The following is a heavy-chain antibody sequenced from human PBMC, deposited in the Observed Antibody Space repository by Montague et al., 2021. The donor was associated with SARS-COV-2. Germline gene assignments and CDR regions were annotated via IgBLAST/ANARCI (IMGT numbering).Heavy chain of an antibody. J-gene: IGHJ4*02. D-gene: IGHD6-13*01. CDR1: GFTFSSYA. CDR2: ISYDGTNE. Sequence: SLRLSCAASGFTFSSYAMHWVRQAPGTGLEWVAVISYDGTNEYYADSVKGRFTISRDNSKNTLYLQMNSLRAEDTAVYYCAREGITAAGKDFDYWGQGTLVTVSS. V-gene: IGHV3-30*04. CDR3: AREGITAAGKDFDY.